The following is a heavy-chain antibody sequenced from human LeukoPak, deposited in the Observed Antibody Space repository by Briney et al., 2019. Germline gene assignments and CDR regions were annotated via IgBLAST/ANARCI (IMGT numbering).Heavy chain of an antibody. V-gene: IGHV4-59*12. D-gene: IGHD1-26*01. J-gene: IGHJ4*02. CDR1: GGSISSYY. CDR3: AKDKPKWELLSSYFDY. CDR2: IYYSGST. Sequence: PSETLSLTCTVSGGSISSYYWSWIRQPPGKGLEWIGYIYYSGSTNYNPSPKSRVTISVDTSKNQFSLKLSSVTAADTAVYYCAKDKPKWELLSSYFDYWGQGTLVTVSS.